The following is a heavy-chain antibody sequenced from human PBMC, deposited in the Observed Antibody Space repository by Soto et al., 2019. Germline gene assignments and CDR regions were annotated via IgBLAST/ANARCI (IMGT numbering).Heavy chain of an antibody. Sequence: PRESLKLSCKGSGYSFTSYWIGWVRQMPGKGLEWMGIIYPGDSDTRYSPSFQGQVTISADKYISTAYLQWSSLKASDTAMYYCERLPYYEDIIGDYYYYGLDCWGQGTMVTV. CDR1: GYSFTSYW. D-gene: IGHD3-22*01. V-gene: IGHV5-51*01. CDR3: ERLPYYEDIIGDYYYYGLDC. J-gene: IGHJ6*02. CDR2: IYPGDSDT.